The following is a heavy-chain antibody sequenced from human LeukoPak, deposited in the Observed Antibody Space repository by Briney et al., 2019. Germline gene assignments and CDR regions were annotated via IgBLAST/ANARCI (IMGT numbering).Heavy chain of an antibody. J-gene: IGHJ4*02. Sequence: GGSLRLSCAASGFTFSSYGMHWVRQAPGKGLEWVAVISYDGSNKYYADSVKGRFTISRDNSKNTLYLQMNSLRAEDTAVYYCAKDQKGRYYYDSSGYYLDYWGQGTLVTVSS. CDR3: AKDQKGRYYYDSSGYYLDY. CDR2: ISYDGSNK. D-gene: IGHD3-22*01. V-gene: IGHV3-30*18. CDR1: GFTFSSYG.